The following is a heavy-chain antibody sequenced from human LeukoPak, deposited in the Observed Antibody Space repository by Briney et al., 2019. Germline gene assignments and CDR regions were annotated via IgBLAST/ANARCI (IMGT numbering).Heavy chain of an antibody. V-gene: IGHV1-69*13. D-gene: IGHD2-2*01. CDR2: IIPIFGTA. CDR1: GGTFSSYA. J-gene: IGHJ6*03. Sequence: SVKVSCKASGGTFSSYAISWVRQAPGQGLEWMGGIIPIFGTANYAQKFQGRVTITADESTSTAYMELSSLRSEDMAVYYCARGLPVVPAAPYYYYMDVWGKGTTVTVSS. CDR3: ARGLPVVPAAPYYYYMDV.